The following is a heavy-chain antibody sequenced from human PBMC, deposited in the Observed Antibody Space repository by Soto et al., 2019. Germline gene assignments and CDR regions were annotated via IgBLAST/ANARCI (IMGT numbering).Heavy chain of an antibody. CDR1: GYTFTSYG. D-gene: IGHD3-22*01. CDR2: ISAYNGNT. V-gene: IGHV1-18*01. CDR3: ARGTDYFDSSGYYWNLHY. J-gene: IGHJ4*02. Sequence: ASLKVSCKASGYTFTSYGISWVRQAPGQGREWMGWISAYNGNTNYAQKLQGRVTMTTDTSTSTAYMELRSLRSDDTAVYYCARGTDYFDSSGYYWNLHYWGQGTLVSVSS.